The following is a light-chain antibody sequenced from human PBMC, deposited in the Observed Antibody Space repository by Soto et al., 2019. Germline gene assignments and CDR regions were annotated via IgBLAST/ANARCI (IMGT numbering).Light chain of an antibody. CDR1: SSDVGAYNY. J-gene: IGLJ2*01. CDR2: DVS. CDR3: SSYTTTRTLV. V-gene: IGLV2-14*03. Sequence: QSVLTQPASVSGSPGQSITIPCTGTSSDVGAYNYVSWYQQHPGKVPKVILYDVSDRPSGVSSRFSGSKSGNTASLTISGLQAEDEADYYCSSYTTTRTLVFGGGTKLTVL.